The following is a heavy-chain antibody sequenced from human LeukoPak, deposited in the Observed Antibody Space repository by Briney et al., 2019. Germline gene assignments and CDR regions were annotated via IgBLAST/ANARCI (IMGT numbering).Heavy chain of an antibody. D-gene: IGHD1-26*01. J-gene: IGHJ4*02. V-gene: IGHV3-30*02. CDR1: GFTFNNFA. Sequence: GGSLRLSCAASGFTFNNFAMNWVRQAPGKGLEWVAFIRYDGGNEYYADSVKGRFTISRDNSRNTLYLQMNSLRADDTAVYYCAKESQLPYRGTLYTDYWGQGTLVTVSS. CDR2: IRYDGGNE. CDR3: AKESQLPYRGTLYTDY.